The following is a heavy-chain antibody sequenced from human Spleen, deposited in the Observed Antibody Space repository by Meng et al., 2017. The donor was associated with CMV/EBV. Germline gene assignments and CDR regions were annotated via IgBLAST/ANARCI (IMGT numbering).Heavy chain of an antibody. J-gene: IGHJ4*02. CDR1: GGSFGGYY. D-gene: IGHD3-3*01. CDR3: ARRVTIFGVVSGAFDY. Sequence: GGSFGGYYWSWIRQSPGKGLGWVAEISQIGSTNYNPSLESRVSISVDTTKNQISLKLSSMAAADTAVYYCARRVTIFGVVSGAFDYWGPGTLVTVSS. CDR2: ISQIGST. V-gene: IGHV4-34*01.